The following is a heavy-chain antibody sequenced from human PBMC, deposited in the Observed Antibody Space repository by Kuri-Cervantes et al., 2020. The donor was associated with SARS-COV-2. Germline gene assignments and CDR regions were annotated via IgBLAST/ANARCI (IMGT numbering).Heavy chain of an antibody. CDR1: GGSISSYY. V-gene: IGHV4-59*08. CDR3: ARKSLWFGDGFDP. Sequence: SETLSLTCTVSGGSISSYYWSWIRQPPGKGLEWIGYIYYSGSTNYNPSLKSRVTISVDTSKNQFSLKLSSVTAADTAVYYCARKSLWFGDGFDPWGQGTLVTVSS. D-gene: IGHD3-10*01. CDR2: IYYSGST. J-gene: IGHJ5*02.